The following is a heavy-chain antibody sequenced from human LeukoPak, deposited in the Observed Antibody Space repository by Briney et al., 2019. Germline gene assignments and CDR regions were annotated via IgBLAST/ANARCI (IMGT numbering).Heavy chain of an antibody. CDR1: GFTFSSYA. Sequence: GGSLRLSCAASGFTFSSYAMSWVRQAPGKGLEWVSAISGSGGSTYYADSVKGRFTISRDNSKNTLYLQMNSLRAEDTAVYYCAKDPDTMVRGVIITGGDYWGQGILVTVSS. CDR3: AKDPDTMVRGVIITGGDY. CDR2: ISGSGGST. D-gene: IGHD3-10*01. J-gene: IGHJ4*02. V-gene: IGHV3-23*01.